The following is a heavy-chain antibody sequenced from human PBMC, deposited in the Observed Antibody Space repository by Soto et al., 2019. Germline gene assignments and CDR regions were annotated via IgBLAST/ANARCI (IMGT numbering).Heavy chain of an antibody. CDR1: GGSFSGYY. V-gene: IGHV4-34*01. CDR2: INHSGST. J-gene: IGHJ4*02. D-gene: IGHD7-27*01. Sequence: QVQLQQWGAGLLKPSETLSLTCAVYGGSFSGYYWNWIRQPPGKGLEWIGEINHSGSTNYNPSLKSRVTLAVDTSKNQFSLKLSSVTDADMAGYYCARGWGRIFDYWGQGTLVTVS. CDR3: ARGWGRIFDY.